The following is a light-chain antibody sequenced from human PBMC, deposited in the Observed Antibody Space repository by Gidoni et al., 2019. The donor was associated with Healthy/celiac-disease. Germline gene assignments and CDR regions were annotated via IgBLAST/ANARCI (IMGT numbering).Light chain of an antibody. J-gene: IGLJ2*01. CDR3: CSIGGNNNVV. V-gene: IGLV2-8*01. CDR2: EVS. Sequence: QSALTHPPSASGSPAQSVTISCTGTSSDVGGYNYVSWSPQHPGKAHKLMIYEVSERPTGVPDRFSGCKSGNTACLTVSGLQAEDESDYYCCSIGGNNNVVFGGGTKLTVL. CDR1: SSDVGGYNY.